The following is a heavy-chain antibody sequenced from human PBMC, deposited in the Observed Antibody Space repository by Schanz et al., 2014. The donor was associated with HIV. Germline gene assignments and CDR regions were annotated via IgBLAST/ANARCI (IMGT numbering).Heavy chain of an antibody. J-gene: IGHJ3*02. V-gene: IGHV3-33*01. D-gene: IGHD5-18*01. CDR3: AIRTPMVTFGAFDI. Sequence: QVQLVESGGGVVQPGRSLRLSCTASGFTFSNYGMHWVRQAPGKGLEWVAGISWHGYTVGYADSVKGRFTISRDTSKKTLYLQMNSLRADDTAVYFCAIRTPMVTFGAFDIWGRGTWVTVSS. CDR2: ISWHGYTV. CDR1: GFTFSNYG.